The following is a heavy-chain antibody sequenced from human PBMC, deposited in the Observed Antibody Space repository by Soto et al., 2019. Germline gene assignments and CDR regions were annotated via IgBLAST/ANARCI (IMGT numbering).Heavy chain of an antibody. CDR3: ARDVGIWFWELSSRANYYCGMDV. V-gene: IGHV4-31*03. CDR2: IYYSGST. J-gene: IGHJ6*02. CDR1: GGSISSGGYY. D-gene: IGHD3-10*01. Sequence: QVQLQESGPGLVKPSQTLSLTCTVSGGSISSGGYYWTWIRQHPGKGLAGIGYIYYSGSTHYNPSLNNRAALSVDTSQNQFSLPLSSVTAAHTAVYYCARDVGIWFWELSSRANYYCGMDVWGQGTTVTVSS.